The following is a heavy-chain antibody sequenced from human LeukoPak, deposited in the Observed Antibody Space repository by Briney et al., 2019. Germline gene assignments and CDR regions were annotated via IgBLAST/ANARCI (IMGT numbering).Heavy chain of an antibody. Sequence: GGSLRLSCAASGFTFSSYWMHWVRQAPGKGLVWVSRIDRDEGRINYADSVKGRFTISRDNGKNTLFLQMNSLRAEDAAVYYCVRGNDYGGPHYWGQGTLVTVSS. J-gene: IGHJ4*02. CDR3: VRGNDYGGPHY. CDR1: GFTFSSYW. D-gene: IGHD4-23*01. V-gene: IGHV3-74*01. CDR2: IDRDEGRI.